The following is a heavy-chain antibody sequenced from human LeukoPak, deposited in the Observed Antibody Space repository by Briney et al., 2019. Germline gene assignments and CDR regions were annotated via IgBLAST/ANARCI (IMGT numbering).Heavy chain of an antibody. V-gene: IGHV3-21*03. CDR1: GFTFSIYG. CDR3: ARDGSGSGDY. Sequence: PGGSLRLSCAASGFTFSIYGMNWVRQAPGEGLEWVASNSSDSTNIYYTDSVKGRFTISRDNAKNSLYLQMNSLILEDTAVYYCARDGSGSGDYWGQGTLVTVSS. J-gene: IGHJ4*02. D-gene: IGHD2-15*01. CDR2: NSSDSTNI.